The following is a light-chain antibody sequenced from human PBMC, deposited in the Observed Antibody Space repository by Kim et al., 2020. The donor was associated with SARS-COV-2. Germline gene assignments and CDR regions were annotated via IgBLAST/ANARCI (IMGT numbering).Light chain of an antibody. J-gene: IGLJ3*02. CDR1: SGYSNYT. CDR2: VGTGGIVG. V-gene: IGLV9-49*01. Sequence: CNLSSGYSNYTVDWYQQGPGKGPRFVMRVGTGGIVGSKGDGIPDRFSVLGSGLNRYLTIKNIQEEDESDYHCGADHGSGSNFVSWVFGGGTQLTVL. CDR3: GADHGSGSNFVSWV.